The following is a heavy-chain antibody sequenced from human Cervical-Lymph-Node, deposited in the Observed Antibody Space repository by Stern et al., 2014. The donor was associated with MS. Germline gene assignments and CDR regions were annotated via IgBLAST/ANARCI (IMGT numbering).Heavy chain of an antibody. CDR1: GGSISSGDYY. D-gene: IGHD2-2*01. J-gene: IGHJ5*02. Sequence: QVQLQESGPGLVKPSQTLSLTCTVSGGSISSGDYYWSWIRQPPGKGLEWIGYIYYSGSIYYNPSLKSRVTISVDTSKNQFSLKLSSVTAADTAVYYCASANCSSTSCPNWFDPWGQGTLVTVSS. CDR3: ASANCSSTSCPNWFDP. CDR2: IYYSGSI. V-gene: IGHV4-30-4*01.